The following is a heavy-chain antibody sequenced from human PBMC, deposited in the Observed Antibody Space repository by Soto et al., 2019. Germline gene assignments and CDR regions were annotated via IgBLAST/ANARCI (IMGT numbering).Heavy chain of an antibody. CDR3: ARALLVAGDLDY. CDR1: GFTFSDYY. Sequence: GGSLRLSCAASGFTFSDYYMSWIRQAPGKGLEWVSYISSSSSYTNYADSVKGRFTISRDSAKNSLYLQMNSLRAEDTAVYYCARALLVAGDLDYWGQGNLVTVSS. D-gene: IGHD7-27*01. V-gene: IGHV3-11*06. CDR2: ISSSSSYT. J-gene: IGHJ4*02.